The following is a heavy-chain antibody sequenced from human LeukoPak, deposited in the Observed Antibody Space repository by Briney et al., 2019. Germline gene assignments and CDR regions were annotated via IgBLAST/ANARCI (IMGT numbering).Heavy chain of an antibody. Sequence: PGGSPRLSCAASGFTFSSYGMHWVRQAPGKGLEWVAVISYDGSNKYYADSVKGRFTISRDNSKNTLFLQMNSLRAEDTAVYYCAKARTYYYDSSRYYFDYWGQGTLVTVSS. D-gene: IGHD3-22*01. CDR1: GFTFSSYG. J-gene: IGHJ4*02. CDR3: AKARTYYYDSSRYYFDY. V-gene: IGHV3-30*18. CDR2: ISYDGSNK.